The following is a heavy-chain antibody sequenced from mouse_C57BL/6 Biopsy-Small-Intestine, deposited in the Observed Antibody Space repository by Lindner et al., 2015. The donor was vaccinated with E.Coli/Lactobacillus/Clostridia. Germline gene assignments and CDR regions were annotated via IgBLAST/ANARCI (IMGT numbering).Heavy chain of an antibody. CDR3: ARDAEGSGNYYNPTWFDR. V-gene: IGHV1-64*01. CDR2: ISGYSGKT. Sequence: SVKVSCKAFGYTFISYGINWVRQAPGQGLEWMGWISGYSGKTNYAQKFQGRVTVTTDTSTRTAYMELTSLRSDDTAVYYCARDAEGSGNYYNPTWFDRWGQGTLVNVSS. CDR1: GYTFISYG. J-gene: IGHJ4*01. D-gene: IGHD1-1*01.